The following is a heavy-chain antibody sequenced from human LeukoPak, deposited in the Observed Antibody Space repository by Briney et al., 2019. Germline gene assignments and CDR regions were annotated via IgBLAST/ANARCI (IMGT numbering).Heavy chain of an antibody. D-gene: IGHD2-15*01. CDR3: ARDTEQDCSGPRCYPTHFDY. V-gene: IGHV3-33*01. CDR1: GFTLSNYG. CDR2: IWYEGSNK. J-gene: IGHJ4*02. Sequence: GGSLRPSCAASGFTLSNYGMHGVRQAPGKGGEGVGVIWYEGSNKFYADFAKGRFTTSIHNSKNTLSLQMNSLRPEDTAVYYCARDTEQDCSGPRCYPTHFDYWGQGTLVTVSS.